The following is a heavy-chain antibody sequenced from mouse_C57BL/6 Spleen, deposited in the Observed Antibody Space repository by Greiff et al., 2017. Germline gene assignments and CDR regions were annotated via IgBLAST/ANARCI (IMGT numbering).Heavy chain of an antibody. CDR2: INPSNGGT. CDR1: GYTFTSYW. D-gene: IGHD2-4*01. Sequence: VQLQQPGTELVKPGASVKLSCKASGYTFTSYWMHWVKQRPGQVLEWIGNINPSNGGTNYNEKFKSKATLTVDKSSSTAYMQLSSLTSEDSAVYYCARSGGKERIRPYYYAMDYWGQGTSVTVSS. CDR3: ARSGGKERIRPYYYAMDY. J-gene: IGHJ4*01. V-gene: IGHV1-53*01.